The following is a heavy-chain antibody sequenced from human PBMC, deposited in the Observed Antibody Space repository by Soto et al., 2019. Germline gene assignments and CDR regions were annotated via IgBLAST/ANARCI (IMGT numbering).Heavy chain of an antibody. Sequence: SETLSLTSTVSGGSISSYYWSWIRQPPGKGLEWIGYIYYSGSTNYNPSLKSRVTISVDTSKNQFSLKLSSVTAADTAVYYCARVSQWRPDDWGHGTLVTVSS. D-gene: IGHD6-19*01. CDR3: ARVSQWRPDD. V-gene: IGHV4-59*01. CDR1: GGSISSYY. CDR2: IYYSGST. J-gene: IGHJ4*01.